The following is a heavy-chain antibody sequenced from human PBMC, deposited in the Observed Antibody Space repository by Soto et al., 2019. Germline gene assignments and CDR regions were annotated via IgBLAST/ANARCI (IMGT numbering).Heavy chain of an antibody. CDR2: IYSGGST. V-gene: IGHV3-53*01. Sequence: PGGSLRLSCAASGFTVSSNYMSWVRQAPGKGLEWVSVIYSGGSTYCADSVKGRFTISRDNSKNTLYLQMNSLRAEDTAVYYCAVDTAMVGYYYYGMDVWGQGTTVTVSS. J-gene: IGHJ6*02. D-gene: IGHD5-18*01. CDR3: AVDTAMVGYYYYGMDV. CDR1: GFTVSSNY.